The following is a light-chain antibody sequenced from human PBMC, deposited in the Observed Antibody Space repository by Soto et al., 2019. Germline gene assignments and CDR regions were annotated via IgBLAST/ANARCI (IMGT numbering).Light chain of an antibody. CDR1: QFLSSTF. J-gene: IGKJ1*01. CDR2: GAS. CDR3: QQYRSSPQT. Sequence: EIVLTQSPGTLSLSPGERATLSCRASQFLSSTFLAWYQQKPGQAPRLLIYGASSWATGIPDWFSGSGSGTAFALTINRLEPEDFAVYYCQQYRSSPQTFGQGTKVEIK. V-gene: IGKV3-20*01.